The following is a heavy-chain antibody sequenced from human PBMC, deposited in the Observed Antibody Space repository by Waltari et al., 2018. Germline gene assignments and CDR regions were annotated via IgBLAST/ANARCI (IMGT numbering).Heavy chain of an antibody. J-gene: IGHJ4*02. V-gene: IGHV1-2*06. CDR2: INPNSGGT. Sequence: QVQLVQSGAEVKKPGASVKVSCKASGYTFTGYYMHWVRQAPGQGLEWMGRINPNSGGTNYAQKFQGRVTMTRDTSISTAYMELSRLRSDDTAVYYCARAINYDFWSGYYPPDYWGQGTLVTVSS. CDR1: GYTFTGYY. CDR3: ARAINYDFWSGYYPPDY. D-gene: IGHD3-3*01.